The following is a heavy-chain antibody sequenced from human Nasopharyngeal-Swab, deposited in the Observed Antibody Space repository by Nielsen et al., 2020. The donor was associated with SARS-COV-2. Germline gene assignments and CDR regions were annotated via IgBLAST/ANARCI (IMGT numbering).Heavy chain of an antibody. J-gene: IGHJ6*03. CDR3: AKDITGYSSGWFYYYYYMDV. CDR2: ISYDGSNK. V-gene: IGHV3-30*18. D-gene: IGHD6-19*01. Sequence: GGSLRLSCAASGFTFSSYGMHWVRQAPGKGLEWVAVISYDGSNKYYADSVKGRFTISRDNSKNTLYLQMNSLSAEDTAVYYCAKDITGYSSGWFYYYYYMDVWGKGTTVTVSS. CDR1: GFTFSSYG.